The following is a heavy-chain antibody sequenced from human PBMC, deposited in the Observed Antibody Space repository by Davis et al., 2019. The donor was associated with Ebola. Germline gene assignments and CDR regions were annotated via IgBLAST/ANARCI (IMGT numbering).Heavy chain of an antibody. V-gene: IGHV3-30-3*01. CDR2: ISYDGSNK. D-gene: IGHD3-3*01. CDR1: GFTFSSYA. Sequence: GGSLRLSCAASGFTFSSYAMHWARQAPGKGLEWVAVISYDGSNKYYADSVKGRFTISRDNSKNTLYLQMNSLRAEDTAVYYCARDLNYDFWSAYLYWGQGTLVTVSS. J-gene: IGHJ4*02. CDR3: ARDLNYDFWSAYLY.